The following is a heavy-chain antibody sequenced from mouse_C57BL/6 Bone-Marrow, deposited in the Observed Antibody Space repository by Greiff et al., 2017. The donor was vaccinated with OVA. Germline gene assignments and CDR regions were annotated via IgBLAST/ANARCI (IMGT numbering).Heavy chain of an antibody. CDR1: GFNIKDDY. CDR2: IDPENGDT. CDR3: TTFLWDVEGFAY. J-gene: IGHJ3*01. D-gene: IGHD4-1*01. Sequence: DVKLQESGAELVRPGASVKLSCTASGFNIKDDYMHWVKQRPEQGLEWIGWIDPENGDTEYASKFQGKATITADTSSNTAYLQLSSLTSEDTAVYYCTTFLWDVEGFAYWGQGTLVTVSA. V-gene: IGHV14-4*01.